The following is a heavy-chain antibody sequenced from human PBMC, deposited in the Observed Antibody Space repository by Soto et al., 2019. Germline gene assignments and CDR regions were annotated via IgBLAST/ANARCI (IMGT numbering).Heavy chain of an antibody. CDR3: ASTDAAGLYYFDY. J-gene: IGHJ4*02. CDR2: ISGSGGST. Sequence: GGSLRLSCAAYGFTFSSYAMSWVRQAPGKGLEWVSAISGSGGSTYYADSVKGRFTISRDNSKNTLYLQMNSLRAEDTAVYYCASTDAAGLYYFDYWGQGTLVTVSS. CDR1: GFTFSSYA. V-gene: IGHV3-23*01. D-gene: IGHD2-8*02.